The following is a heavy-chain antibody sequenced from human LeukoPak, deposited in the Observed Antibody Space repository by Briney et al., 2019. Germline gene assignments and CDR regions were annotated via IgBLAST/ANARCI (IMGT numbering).Heavy chain of an antibody. D-gene: IGHD3-10*01. CDR1: GFTFSSYE. CDR3: ARGRGLLWFGELYAFDI. V-gene: IGHV3-48*03. J-gene: IGHJ3*02. Sequence: GESLRLSCAASGFTFSSYEMNWVRQAPGKGLEWVSYISSSGSTIYYADSVKGRFTISRDNAKNSLYLQMNSLRAEDTAVYYCARGRGLLWFGELYAFDIWGQGTMVTVSS. CDR2: ISSSGSTI.